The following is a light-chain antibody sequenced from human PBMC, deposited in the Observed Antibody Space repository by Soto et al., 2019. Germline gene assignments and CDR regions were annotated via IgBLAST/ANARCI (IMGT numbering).Light chain of an antibody. J-gene: IGKJ5*01. V-gene: IGKV4-1*01. CDR1: QSVLYSSNNKNY. CDR3: QQYYTTPIT. CDR2: WAS. Sequence: DIVMTQSPDSLAVSLGERATINCKSSQSVLYSSNNKNYLAWYQQKPGQPPKLVICWASTRESGVPDRFSGSGSGTDFTLTVSSLQAEDVAVYYCQQYYTTPITFGQGTRLEIK.